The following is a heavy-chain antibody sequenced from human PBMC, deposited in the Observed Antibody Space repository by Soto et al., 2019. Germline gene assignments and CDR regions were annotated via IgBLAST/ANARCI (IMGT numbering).Heavy chain of an antibody. Sequence: VESGGGLVEPGGSLRLSCETTGFNFSNYAMSWVRQAPGKGLEWVSSIGSSNTFVYYSESVEGRFTTSSDSSKTTVYLQMNDLRPDDTAVYYCATWHEREHAYDVWGQGTTVTVSS. CDR1: GFNFSNYA. V-gene: IGHV3-21*04. J-gene: IGHJ3*01. CDR2: IGSSNTFV. CDR3: ATWHEREHAYDV. D-gene: IGHD1-1*01.